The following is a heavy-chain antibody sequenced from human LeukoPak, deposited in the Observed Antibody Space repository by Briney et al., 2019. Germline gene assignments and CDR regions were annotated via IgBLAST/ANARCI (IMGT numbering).Heavy chain of an antibody. J-gene: IGHJ4*02. D-gene: IGHD2-21*02. Sequence: PSETLSLTCAVNGGSLSGLSWNWIRQSPGKGLEWIGEINENGRTDYNPSLKNRVTISVDTSKNQFSMKLTSVTAADTAVYFCDNRPDMSCRGGYCHVIDYWGQGTLVTVSS. V-gene: IGHV4-34*01. CDR1: GGSLSGLS. CDR3: DNRPDMSCRGGYCHVIDY. CDR2: INENGRT.